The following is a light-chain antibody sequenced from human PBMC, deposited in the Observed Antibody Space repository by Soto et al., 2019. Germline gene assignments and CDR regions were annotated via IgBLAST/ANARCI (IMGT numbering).Light chain of an antibody. CDR2: GNT. CDR3: QSYDSNLNGHVV. J-gene: IGLJ2*01. V-gene: IGLV1-40*01. Sequence: QPVLTQPPSVSGAPGQRVTISCTGSSSNIGTGYDVSWYQQLPGTAPKLLIYGNTNRPSGVPDRFSASRSGASASLAITGLQAEDEADYYCQSYDSNLNGHVVFGGGTKVTVL. CDR1: SSNIGTGYD.